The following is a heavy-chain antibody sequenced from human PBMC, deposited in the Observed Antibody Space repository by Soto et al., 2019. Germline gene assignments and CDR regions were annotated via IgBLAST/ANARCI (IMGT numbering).Heavy chain of an antibody. J-gene: IGHJ3*02. D-gene: IGHD3-22*01. CDR3: ARVISMAYYYGSSGYYYDAFDI. CDR1: GYTFTSYG. V-gene: IGHV1-18*01. Sequence: QVQLVQSGAEVKKPGASVKVSCKASGYTFTSYGISWVRQAPGQGLEWMGWISAYNGNTNYAQKLQGRVTMTTDTSTSTADMELRSLRSDDTAVYYCARVISMAYYYGSSGYYYDAFDIWGQGTMVTVSS. CDR2: ISAYNGNT.